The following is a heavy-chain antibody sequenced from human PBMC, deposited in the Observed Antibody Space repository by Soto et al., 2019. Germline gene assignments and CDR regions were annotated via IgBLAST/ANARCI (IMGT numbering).Heavy chain of an antibody. V-gene: IGHV4-59*01. CDR1: GGSISSYY. CDR2: IYYSGST. CDR3: ARGPPSYGDSGTLYFDY. Sequence: SETLSLTCTVSGGSISSYYWSWIRQPPGKGLEWIGYIYYSGSTNYNPSLKSRVTISVDTSKNQFSLKLSSVTAADTAVYYCARGPPSYGDSGTLYFDYWGQGTLVTVSS. D-gene: IGHD4-17*01. J-gene: IGHJ4*02.